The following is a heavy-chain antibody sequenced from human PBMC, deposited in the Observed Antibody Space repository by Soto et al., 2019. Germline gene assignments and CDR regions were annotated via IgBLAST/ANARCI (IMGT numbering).Heavy chain of an antibody. D-gene: IGHD1-26*01. Sequence: KQSQTLSLTCAVYGGSFSGYYWSWIRQPPGKGLEWIGEINHSGSTNYNPSLKSRVTISVDTSKNQFSLKLSSVTAADTAVYYCAREWAADRSREGATVRDAFDIWGQGTMVTVSS. V-gene: IGHV4-34*01. J-gene: IGHJ3*02. CDR3: AREWAADRSREGATVRDAFDI. CDR1: GGSFSGYY. CDR2: INHSGST.